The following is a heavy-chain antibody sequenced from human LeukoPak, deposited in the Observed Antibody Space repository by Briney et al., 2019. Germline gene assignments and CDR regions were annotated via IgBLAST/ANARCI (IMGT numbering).Heavy chain of an antibody. J-gene: IGHJ4*02. CDR3: ARVPSNGYHVIDY. V-gene: IGHV3-30*03. D-gene: IGHD3-22*01. CDR1: GFTFSSYN. Sequence: GGSLRLSCAASGFTFSSYNMHWVRQAPGKGLEWVAVISYDGSDKSYADSVQGRFTISRDNSKNTLYLQMNSLRSEDTAVYYCARVPSNGYHVIDYWGQGTLVTVSS. CDR2: ISYDGSDK.